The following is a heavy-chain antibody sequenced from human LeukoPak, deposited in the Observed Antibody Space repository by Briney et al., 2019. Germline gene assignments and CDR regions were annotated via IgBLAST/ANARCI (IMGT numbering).Heavy chain of an antibody. CDR1: GGSFSGYY. CDR2: INHSGST. V-gene: IGHV4-34*01. J-gene: IGHJ5*02. Sequence: SETLSLTCAVYGGSFSGYYWSWIRQPPGKGLEWIGEINHSGSTNYNPSLKSRVTISVDTSKNQFPLKLSSVTAADTAVYYCARGIGLPTRPQQLVRYWFDPWGQGTLVTVSS. D-gene: IGHD6-13*01. CDR3: ARGIGLPTRPQQLVRYWFDP.